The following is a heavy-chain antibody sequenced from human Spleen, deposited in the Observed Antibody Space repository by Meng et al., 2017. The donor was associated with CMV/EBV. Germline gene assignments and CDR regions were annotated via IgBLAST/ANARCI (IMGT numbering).Heavy chain of an antibody. CDR3: ARSYGYSYGQTDY. D-gene: IGHD5-18*01. CDR2: INPIFGTA. V-gene: IGHV1-69*05. J-gene: IGHJ4*02. Sequence: SVKVSFKASGGTFSSYAISWVRQAPGQGLEWMGGINPIFGTANYAQKFQGRVTITTDESTSTAYMDLSSLRSEDTAVYYCARSYGYSYGQTDYWGQGTLVTVSS. CDR1: GGTFSSYA.